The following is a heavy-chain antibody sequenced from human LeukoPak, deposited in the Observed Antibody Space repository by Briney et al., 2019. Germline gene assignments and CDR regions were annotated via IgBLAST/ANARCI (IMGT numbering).Heavy chain of an antibody. CDR3: ARDRAWNYFDY. J-gene: IGHJ4*02. V-gene: IGHV3-74*01. Sequence: GGPLRLSCAASGFSFSTQRMHWVRQAPGKGLVWVSYINIDERITGYADSVKGRFTISRDNSKNTPYLQMDSLRAEDTAVYYCARDRAWNYFDYWGQGTLVTVSS. D-gene: IGHD3-3*01. CDR1: GFSFSTQR. CDR2: INIDERIT.